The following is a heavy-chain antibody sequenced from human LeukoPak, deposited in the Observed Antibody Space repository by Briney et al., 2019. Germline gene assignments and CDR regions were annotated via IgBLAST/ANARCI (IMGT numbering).Heavy chain of an antibody. V-gene: IGHV3-30*04. Sequence: PGRFLRLSCAASGFTFSSYAMHWVRQAPGKGLEWVAVISYDGSNKYYADSVKGRFTISRDNSKNTLYLQMNSLRAEDTAVYYCASSGLLWFGELLHWGQGTLVTVSS. J-gene: IGHJ4*02. CDR3: ASSGLLWFGELLH. CDR2: ISYDGSNK. CDR1: GFTFSSYA. D-gene: IGHD3-10*01.